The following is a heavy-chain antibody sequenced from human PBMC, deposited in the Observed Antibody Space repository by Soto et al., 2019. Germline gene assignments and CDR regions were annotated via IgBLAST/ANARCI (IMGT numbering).Heavy chain of an antibody. CDR3: ARSVVGANNWFDP. J-gene: IGHJ5*02. Sequence: QVQLVQSGAEVKKPGASVKVSCKASGYTFTGYYMHWVRQAPGQGFEWMGWINPNSGGTNYAQKFQGWVTMTRDTSISTAYMELSRLRSDDTAVYYCARSVVGANNWFDPWGQGTLVTVSS. CDR2: INPNSGGT. D-gene: IGHD1-26*01. CDR1: GYTFTGYY. V-gene: IGHV1-2*04.